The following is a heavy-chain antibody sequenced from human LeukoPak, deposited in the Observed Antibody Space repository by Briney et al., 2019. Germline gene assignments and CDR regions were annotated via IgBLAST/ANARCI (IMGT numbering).Heavy chain of an antibody. D-gene: IGHD3-10*01. CDR2: IYPNSGGT. Sequence: ASVKVSCKASGYTFTGYYMHWVRQAPGQGLEWMGWIYPNSGGTNYAQKFQGRVTMTRDTSISTAYMELSRLRSDDTAVYYCAREEDMVRGALDYWGQGTLVTVSS. CDR1: GYTFTGYY. V-gene: IGHV1-2*02. J-gene: IGHJ4*02. CDR3: AREEDMVRGALDY.